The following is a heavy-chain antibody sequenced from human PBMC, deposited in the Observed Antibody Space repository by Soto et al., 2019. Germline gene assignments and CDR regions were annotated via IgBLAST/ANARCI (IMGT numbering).Heavy chain of an antibody. V-gene: IGHV1-2*04. Sequence: QVQLVQSGAEVKKPGASVKVSCKASGYTFTDYHIHWMRQAPGQGLEWMGWVDTNTGDTNYAQKLEGWDSKTRDTSINTAHMALSSVTSDDTAVFSGARDLHGWCSGTSCIANYSYAMDVWGQGTTVIVS. CDR1: GYTFTDYH. CDR3: ARDLHGWCSGTSCIANYSYAMDV. J-gene: IGHJ6*02. D-gene: IGHD2-2*03. CDR2: VDTNTGDT.